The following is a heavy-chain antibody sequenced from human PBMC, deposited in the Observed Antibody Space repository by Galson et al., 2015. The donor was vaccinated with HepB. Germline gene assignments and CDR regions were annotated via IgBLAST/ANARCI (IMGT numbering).Heavy chain of an antibody. D-gene: IGHD2/OR15-2a*01. V-gene: IGHV1-69*13. Sequence: SVKVSCKASGGTFRTSSILWVRQAPGQGLEWVGGINPIFRVSNYAQSFQGRVTITADESATTAYMELTSLRSEDTAIYYCATEGKNTDLWLDPWGQGTLLIVSS. CDR1: GGTFRTSS. CDR2: INPIFRVS. CDR3: ATEGKNTDLWLDP. J-gene: IGHJ5*02.